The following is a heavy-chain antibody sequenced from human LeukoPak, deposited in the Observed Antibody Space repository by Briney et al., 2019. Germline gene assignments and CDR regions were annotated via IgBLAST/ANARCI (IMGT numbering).Heavy chain of an antibody. CDR2: IDGGGGDT. Sequence: GGSLRLSCAASGFTFRNYAMTWVRQAPGKGLEWVSSIDGGGGDTYYADSVKGRFTFSRDNSRNTLYLQMNSLRTEDTALYYCAKYIGGANYALDYWGQGTLFTVSS. CDR3: AKYIGGANYALDY. J-gene: IGHJ4*02. D-gene: IGHD5-24*01. CDR1: GFTFRNYA. V-gene: IGHV3-23*01.